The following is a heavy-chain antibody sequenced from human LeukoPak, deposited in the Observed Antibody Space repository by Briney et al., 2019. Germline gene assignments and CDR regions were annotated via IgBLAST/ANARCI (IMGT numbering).Heavy chain of an antibody. D-gene: IGHD3-22*01. CDR2: ISAYNGNT. V-gene: IGHV1-18*01. CDR1: GYTFTSYG. J-gene: IGHJ4*02. CDR3: ARGQEPPYYYDSSGYCYFDY. Sequence: GASVKVSCKASGYTFTSYGISWVRQAPGQGLEWMGWISAYNGNTNYAQKLQGRVTMTTDTSTSTAYMELRSLRSDDTAVYYCARGQEPPYYYDSSGYCYFDYWGQGTLVTVSS.